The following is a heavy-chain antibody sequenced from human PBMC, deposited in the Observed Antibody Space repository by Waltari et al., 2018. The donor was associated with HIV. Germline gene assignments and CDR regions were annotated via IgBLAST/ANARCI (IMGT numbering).Heavy chain of an antibody. CDR3: ARDRAYSSGLGWFDP. V-gene: IGHV3-7*01. CDR1: GFTFSSYW. J-gene: IGHJ5*02. Sequence: EVQLVESGGGLVQPGGSLRLSCAASGFTFSSYWMSWVRQAPGKGLEWVANIKQDGSEKYYVDSVKGRFTISRDNAKNSLYLQMNSLRAEDTAVYYCARDRAYSSGLGWFDPWGQGTLVTVSS. CDR2: IKQDGSEK. D-gene: IGHD6-19*01.